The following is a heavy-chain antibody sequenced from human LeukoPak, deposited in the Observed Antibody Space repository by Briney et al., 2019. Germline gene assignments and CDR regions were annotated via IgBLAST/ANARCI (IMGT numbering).Heavy chain of an antibody. D-gene: IGHD6-19*01. CDR1: GGSFSGYY. Sequence: PSETLSLTCAFYGGSFSGYYWSWIRQPPGKGLEWIGEINHSGSTNYNPSLKSRVTISVDTSKNQFSLKLSSVTAADTAVYYCATWLADAFDIWGQGTMVTVSS. CDR2: INHSGST. V-gene: IGHV4-34*01. CDR3: ATWLADAFDI. J-gene: IGHJ3*02.